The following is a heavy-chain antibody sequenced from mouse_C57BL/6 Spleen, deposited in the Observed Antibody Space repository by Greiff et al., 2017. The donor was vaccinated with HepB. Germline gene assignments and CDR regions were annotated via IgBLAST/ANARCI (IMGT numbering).Heavy chain of an antibody. CDR2: ISDGGSYT. Sequence: EVQGVESGGGLVKPGGSLKLSCAASGFTFSSYAMSWVRQTPEKRLEWVATISDGGSYTYYPDNVRGRFTISRDNAKNNLYLQMSHLKSEDTAMYYCARGYYGSSYGFAYWGQVTLVTVSS. CDR3: ARGYYGSSYGFAY. V-gene: IGHV5-4*01. CDR1: GFTFSSYA. J-gene: IGHJ3*01. D-gene: IGHD1-1*01.